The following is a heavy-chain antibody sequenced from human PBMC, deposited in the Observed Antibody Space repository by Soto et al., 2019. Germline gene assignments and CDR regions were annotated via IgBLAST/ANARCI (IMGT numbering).Heavy chain of an antibody. V-gene: IGHV3-30-3*01. Sequence: QEQLMESGGGVVQPGGSLRLSYETSGFTFSSHSMHWFRQAPGKGLEWVAVISSTGHIQLYADSVKGRFTISRDNSKNTLYLQMNSLRVEDSAVYYCTREVVTTKWFFDNWGQGILVIVSS. CDR1: GFTFSSHS. CDR2: ISSTGHIQ. J-gene: IGHJ4*02. D-gene: IGHD2-8*01. CDR3: TREVVTTKWFFDN.